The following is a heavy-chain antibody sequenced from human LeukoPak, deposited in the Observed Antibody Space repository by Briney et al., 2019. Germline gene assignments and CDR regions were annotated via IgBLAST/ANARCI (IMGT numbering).Heavy chain of an antibody. CDR2: IHHSGST. Sequence: SETLSLTCAVYGGSVRDNYWSWIRQPPGKGLEWIGEIHHSGSTKYNPSLKSRVTISLDTSKNQFSLKLNSMTAADTAVYYCAKRSSSSWSAFDSWGQGTLVTVSS. V-gene: IGHV4-34*01. J-gene: IGHJ4*02. CDR1: GGSVRDNY. D-gene: IGHD6-13*01. CDR3: AKRSSSSWSAFDS.